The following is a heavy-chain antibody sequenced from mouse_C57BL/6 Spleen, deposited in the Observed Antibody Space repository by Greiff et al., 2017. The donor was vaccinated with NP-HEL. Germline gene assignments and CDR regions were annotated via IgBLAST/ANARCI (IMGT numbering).Heavy chain of an antibody. J-gene: IGHJ1*03. CDR3: ASQAYYSNSRYFDV. Sequence: EVQLQQSGPVLVKPGASVKMSCKASGYTFTDYYMNWVKQSHGKSLEWIGVINPYNGGTSYNQKFKGKATLTVDKSSSTAYMELNSLTSEDSAVYYCASQAYYSNSRYFDVWGTGTTVTVSS. CDR2: INPYNGGT. CDR1: GYTFTDYY. D-gene: IGHD2-5*01. V-gene: IGHV1-19*01.